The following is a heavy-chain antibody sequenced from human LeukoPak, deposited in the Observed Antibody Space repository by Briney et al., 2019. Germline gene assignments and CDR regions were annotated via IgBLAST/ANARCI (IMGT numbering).Heavy chain of an antibody. J-gene: IGHJ4*02. V-gene: IGHV3-30-3*01. D-gene: IGHD2-8*01. Sequence: PGGSLRLSCAASGFTFSSFAMQWVRQAPRKGLGWGAVISYFGSNKYYADSVQGRLTISRDDSKNTLYLQKNSLRAEDTAVYYCASAGCTNGVCSYFDLRGRGTLVTVSP. CDR2: ISYFGSNK. CDR3: ASAGCTNGVCSYFDL. CDR1: GFTFSSFA.